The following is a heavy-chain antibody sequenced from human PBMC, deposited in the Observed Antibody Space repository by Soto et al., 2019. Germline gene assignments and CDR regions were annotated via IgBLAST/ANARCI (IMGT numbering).Heavy chain of an antibody. Sequence: QAQLVQSGAEVKKSGASVKVSCKTSGYTFNTYGISWVRQVPGQGPEWMGWISGYNGYTKYAQKFQGRVTMTTDTSTSTAYMDMRSLRSDDTAVYYCARPGTILGRNGMDVWGQGTTVIVSS. CDR3: ARPGTILGRNGMDV. D-gene: IGHD3-3*01. CDR1: GYTFNTYG. V-gene: IGHV1-18*04. J-gene: IGHJ6*02. CDR2: ISGYNGYT.